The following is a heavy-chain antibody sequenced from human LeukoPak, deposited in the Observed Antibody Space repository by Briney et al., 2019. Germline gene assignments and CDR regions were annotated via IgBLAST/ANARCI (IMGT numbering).Heavy chain of an antibody. CDR2: IYPGDSDT. Sequence: GESLKISCEGSGYSFTSYWVAWVRQMPGKGLEWMGIIYPGDSDTRYSPSFQGQVTISADKSISTAYLQWGSLKASDTAIYYCARRNWNTTYFDYWGQGTLVTVSS. J-gene: IGHJ4*02. D-gene: IGHD1/OR15-1a*01. CDR1: GYSFTSYW. V-gene: IGHV5-51*01. CDR3: ARRNWNTTYFDY.